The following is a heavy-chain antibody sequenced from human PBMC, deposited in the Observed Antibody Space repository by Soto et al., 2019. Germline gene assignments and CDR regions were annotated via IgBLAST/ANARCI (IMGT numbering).Heavy chain of an antibody. V-gene: IGHV4-31*03. CDR2: IYYSGST. CDR1: GGAISSGGYY. D-gene: IGHD3-10*01. J-gene: IGHJ6*02. CDR3: ARVRLVRGVIYYYYGMDV. Sequence: QVQLQESGPGLVKPSQTLSLTCTVSGGAISSGGYYWSWIRQHPGKGLEWIGYIYYSGSTYYNPSLKSRVTISVDTSKNQCSLKLSSVTAADTAVYYCARVRLVRGVIYYYYGMDVWGQGNTVTVSS.